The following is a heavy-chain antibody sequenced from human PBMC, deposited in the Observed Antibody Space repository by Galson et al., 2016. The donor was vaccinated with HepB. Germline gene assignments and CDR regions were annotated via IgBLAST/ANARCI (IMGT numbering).Heavy chain of an antibody. Sequence: SLRLSCAASGFTLSNYWMSWVRQAPGQGLEWVANINNDGSKTYYVDSVKGRFTISRDNGKNSLYPQMGSLRAEDTAVYYCARGDCSSSTCYVIWFDPWGQGTLVTVSS. CDR2: INNDGSKT. J-gene: IGHJ5*02. CDR1: GFTLSNYW. D-gene: IGHD2-2*01. V-gene: IGHV3-7*01. CDR3: ARGDCSSSTCYVIWFDP.